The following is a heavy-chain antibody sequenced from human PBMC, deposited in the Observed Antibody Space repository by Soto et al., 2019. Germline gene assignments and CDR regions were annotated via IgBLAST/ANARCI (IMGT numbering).Heavy chain of an antibody. J-gene: IGHJ5*02. CDR1: GFTFSSYS. CDR2: ISSSSSTI. V-gene: IGHV3-48*01. CDR3: AREALLNWFDP. Sequence: EVQLVESGGGLVQPGGSLRLSCAASGFTFSSYSMKWVRQAPGKGLEWVSYISSSSSTIYYADSVKGRFTISRDNAKNSLYLQMNSLRAEDTAVYYCAREALLNWFDPWGQGTLVTVSS. D-gene: IGHD2-15*01.